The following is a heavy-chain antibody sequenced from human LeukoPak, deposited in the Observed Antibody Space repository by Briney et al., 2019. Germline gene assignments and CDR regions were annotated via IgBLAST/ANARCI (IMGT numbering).Heavy chain of an antibody. CDR1: GFTVGSKY. CDR3: ARVGDHFHWYFDL. CDR2: LYSGSDT. D-gene: IGHD3-10*01. Sequence: LPGGSLRLSCAASGFTVGSKYMNWVRQAPGKGLEWVSILYSGSDTSYSDSVKGRFTISRDDSKNTLSLQMNSLRTEDTAVYYCARVGDHFHWYFDLWGRGTLVTVSS. J-gene: IGHJ2*01. V-gene: IGHV3-53*01.